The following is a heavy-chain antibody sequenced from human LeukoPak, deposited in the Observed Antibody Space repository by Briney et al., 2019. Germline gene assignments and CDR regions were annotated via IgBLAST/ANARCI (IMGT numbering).Heavy chain of an antibody. Sequence: PGGSLRLSCAASGFTFNNYAMSWVRQAPGKGLEWVGRIKSKTDGGTTDYAAPVKGRFTISRDDSKNTLYLQMNSLKTEDTAVYYCTTDLTRGSHDYWGQGTLVTVSS. D-gene: IGHD1-26*01. CDR1: GFTFNNYA. V-gene: IGHV3-15*01. CDR3: TTDLTRGSHDY. J-gene: IGHJ4*02. CDR2: IKSKTDGGTT.